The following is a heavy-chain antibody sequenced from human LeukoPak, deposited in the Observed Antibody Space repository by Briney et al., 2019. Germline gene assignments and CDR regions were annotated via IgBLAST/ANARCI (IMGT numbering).Heavy chain of an antibody. CDR3: AKGRGMVRGSFDY. V-gene: IGHV3-23*01. CDR1: GFTFSSYA. D-gene: IGHD3-10*01. J-gene: IGHJ4*02. CDR2: ISGSGGST. Sequence: GGSLRLSCAASGFTFSSYAMSWVGQAPGQGLEWGSAISGSGGSTYYADSVKGRFTISRDNSKNTLYLQMNSLRAEDTAVYYCAKGRGMVRGSFDYWGQGTLVTVSS.